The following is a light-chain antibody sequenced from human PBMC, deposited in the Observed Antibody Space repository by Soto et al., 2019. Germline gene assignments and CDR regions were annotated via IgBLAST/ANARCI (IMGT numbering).Light chain of an antibody. Sequence: QSALTQPASVSGSPGQSITISCTGTSSDVGGYNYVSWYQQHPGKAPKLLIYDVNNRPSGVSNRFSGSKSGNTASLTISGLQAEYEADYYCTSYTTTRTVIFGGGTKVTVL. V-gene: IGLV2-14*03. CDR3: TSYTTTRTVI. CDR1: SSDVGGYNY. CDR2: DVN. J-gene: IGLJ2*01.